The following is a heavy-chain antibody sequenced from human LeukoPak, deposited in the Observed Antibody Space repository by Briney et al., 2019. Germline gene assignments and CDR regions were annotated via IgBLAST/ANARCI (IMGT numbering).Heavy chain of an antibody. V-gene: IGHV1-24*01. J-gene: IGHJ4*02. CDR3: ARDLSYCGGDCYSTVNDY. Sequence: ASVKVSCKVSGYTLTELSMHWVRQAPGKGLEWMGGFDPEDGETIYAQKFQGRVTMTEDTSTDTAYMELSGLRSEDTAVYYCARDLSYCGGDCYSTVNDYWGQGTLVTVSS. CDR2: FDPEDGET. D-gene: IGHD2-21*02. CDR1: GYTLTELS.